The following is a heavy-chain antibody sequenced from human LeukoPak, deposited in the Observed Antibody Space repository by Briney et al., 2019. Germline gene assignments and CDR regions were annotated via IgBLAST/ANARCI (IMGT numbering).Heavy chain of an antibody. D-gene: IGHD6-13*01. J-gene: IGHJ5*02. Sequence: GGSLRLSCTASGFTFGDYAMSWVRQAPGKGLEWVGFIRSKDYGGTTEYAASVKGRFTISRDDSKSIAYLQMNSLKTEDTAVYYCTRDRIAAAVNWFDPWGQGTLVTVSS. CDR3: TRDRIAAAVNWFDP. V-gene: IGHV3-49*04. CDR1: GFTFGDYA. CDR2: IRSKDYGGTT.